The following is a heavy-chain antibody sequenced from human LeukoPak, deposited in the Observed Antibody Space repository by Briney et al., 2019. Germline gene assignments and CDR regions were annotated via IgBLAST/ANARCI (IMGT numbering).Heavy chain of an antibody. CDR1: GYTFSDYS. D-gene: IGHD3-22*01. V-gene: IGHV3-21*01. CDR3: ARDNYDDSGYFRRGLDY. CDR2: ISTTSSYI. Sequence: GGSLRLTCAASGYTFSDYSMNWVRQAPGKGLEWVSSISTTSSYIYYADSVKGRFTISRDNAKNSLYLQMNSLRADDTAVYFCARDNYDDSGYFRRGLDYWGQGNLVTVSS. J-gene: IGHJ4*02.